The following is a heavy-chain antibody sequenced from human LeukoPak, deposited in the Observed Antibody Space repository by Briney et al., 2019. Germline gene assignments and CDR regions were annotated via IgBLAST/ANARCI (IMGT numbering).Heavy chain of an antibody. D-gene: IGHD5-24*01. J-gene: IGHJ4*02. Sequence: PGGSLRLSCAASGFTFSTYWMTWVRQAPEKGLEWVANMKQDGSETYYVDSVKGRFTISRDNAKNSLYLQMSSLRAEDTAMYYCARDRRDGYNVLDYWGQGTLVTVSS. CDR2: MKQDGSET. CDR1: GFTFSTYW. V-gene: IGHV3-7*01. CDR3: ARDRRDGYNVLDY.